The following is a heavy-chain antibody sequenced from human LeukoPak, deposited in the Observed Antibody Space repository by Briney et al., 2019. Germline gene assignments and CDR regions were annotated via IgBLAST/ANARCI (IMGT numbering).Heavy chain of an antibody. CDR1: GGSVSSGTYY. CDR2: IYYSGST. V-gene: IGHV4-61*01. J-gene: IGHJ6*02. Sequence: PSETLSLTCTVSGGSVSSGTYYWVWIRQPPGKGLEWIGSIYYSGSTNYNPSLKSRVTVSVDTSKNQFSLKLSSVTAADTAVYYCARGAGNYYFYGMDVWGQGTTVTVSS. CDR3: ARGAGNYYFYGMDV.